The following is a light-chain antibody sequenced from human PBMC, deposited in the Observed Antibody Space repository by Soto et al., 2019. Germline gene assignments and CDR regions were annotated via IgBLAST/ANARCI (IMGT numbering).Light chain of an antibody. CDR3: HQYETSSWT. Sequence: EIVLTQSPGTLSLSPGERATVFCTASQGVESSYLAWFQQKPRQAPRRLIYAASRRATGVPDRFSGSGSGTDFTLTITRLEPEEFAVYYWHQYETSSWTFSQGTKMEI. V-gene: IGKV3-20*01. J-gene: IGKJ1*01. CDR1: QGVESSY. CDR2: AAS.